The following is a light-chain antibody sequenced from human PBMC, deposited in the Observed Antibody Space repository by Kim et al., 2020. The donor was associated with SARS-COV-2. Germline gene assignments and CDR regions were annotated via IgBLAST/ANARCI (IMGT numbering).Light chain of an antibody. J-gene: IGKJ1*01. CDR3: QQYNTMWK. CDR1: QSIDSS. V-gene: IGKV1-5*03. CDR2: KAS. Sequence: SASVGDRVTITCRASQSIDSSLVWYQQKPGKVPKLLIYKASNLENGVPSRFSGSGSGTEFTLTISSLQPADCATYYCQQYNTMWKFGQGTKVDIK.